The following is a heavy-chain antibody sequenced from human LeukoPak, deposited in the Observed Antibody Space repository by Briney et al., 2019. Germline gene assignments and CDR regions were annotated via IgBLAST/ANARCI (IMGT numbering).Heavy chain of an antibody. CDR2: IKPDGSEK. CDR3: ARDRITMVRGVIIPDNWFDP. CDR1: GFSFSSSW. Sequence: GGSLRLSCAASGFSFSSSWMSCVRQAPGKGLEWVASIKPDGSEKYYVDSVRGRFTISRDNAKNSLYLQMNSLRAEDTAVYYCARDRITMVRGVIIPDNWFDPWGQGTLVTVSS. D-gene: IGHD3-10*01. J-gene: IGHJ5*02. V-gene: IGHV3-7*01.